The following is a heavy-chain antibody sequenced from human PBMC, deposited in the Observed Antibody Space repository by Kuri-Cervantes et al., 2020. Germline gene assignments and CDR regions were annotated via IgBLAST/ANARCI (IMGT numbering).Heavy chain of an antibody. Sequence: ESLKISCAVSGGSINSSNWWTWVRQPPGKGLEWIGEIYHSGSPNYNPSLKSRVTISVDKSKNQCSLKLSSVTAADTAVYYCARDSRVGWFDPWGQGTLVTVSS. CDR2: IYHSGSP. J-gene: IGHJ5*02. V-gene: IGHV4/OR15-8*01. CDR1: GGSINSSNW. D-gene: IGHD2-15*01. CDR3: ARDSRVGWFDP.